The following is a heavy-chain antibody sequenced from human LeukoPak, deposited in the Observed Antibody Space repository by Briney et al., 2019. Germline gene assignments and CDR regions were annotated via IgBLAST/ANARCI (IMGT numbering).Heavy chain of an antibody. D-gene: IGHD3-10*01. V-gene: IGHV3-64D*08. CDR3: LTGGAGSYLVMA. J-gene: IGHJ5*02. Sequence: PGGSLRLSCSASGFTFSTYSMHWVRQAPGKGLEYVSVMSSDGGTIYYADSVKGRFTISSDNSKNTLYLQMSSLITEDTAIYYCLTGGAGSYLVMAWGQGTLVTVSS. CDR2: MSSDGGTI. CDR1: GFTFSTYS.